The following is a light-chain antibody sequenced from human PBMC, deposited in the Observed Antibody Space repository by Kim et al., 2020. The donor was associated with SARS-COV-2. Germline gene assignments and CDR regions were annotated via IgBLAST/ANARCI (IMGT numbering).Light chain of an antibody. V-gene: IGLV1-40*01. CDR3: QSYDSSLSGSAV. Sequence: VTIAGTGSRSNIGAGYDVHWYQQLPGTAPKLLLYGNSNRPSGVPDRFSGSKSGTSASLAITGLQAEDEADYYCQSYDSSLSGSAVFGGGTQLTVL. CDR1: RSNIGAGYD. J-gene: IGLJ7*01. CDR2: GNS.